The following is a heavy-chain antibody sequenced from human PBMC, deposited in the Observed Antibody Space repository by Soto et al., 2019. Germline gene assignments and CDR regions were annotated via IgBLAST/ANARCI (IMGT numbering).Heavy chain of an antibody. D-gene: IGHD3-22*01. Sequence: QMQLVQSGPEVKRPATSVKVSCKVSGFTFSTSDVQWVRQARGQRLEWIGWIDVGSGKTFYAQKFHERVTLTGDMATSTVYMEMSSLRSVEMAVCYCAADDMRLVLWGQRTQVTV. CDR1: GFTFSTSD. CDR2: IDVGSGKT. V-gene: IGHV1-58*01. J-gene: IGHJ4*02. CDR3: AADDMRLVL.